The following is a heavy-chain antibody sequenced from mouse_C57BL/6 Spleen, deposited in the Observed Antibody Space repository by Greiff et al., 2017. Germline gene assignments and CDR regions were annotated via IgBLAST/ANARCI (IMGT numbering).Heavy chain of an antibody. V-gene: IGHV1-64*01. D-gene: IGHD1-1*01. CDR1: GYTFTSYW. CDR2: IHPNSGST. J-gene: IGHJ4*01. CDR3: ANYYGSSFAMDY. Sequence: QVQLQQPGAELVTPGASVKLSCKASGYTFTSYWMHWVKQRPGQGLEWIGMIHPNSGSTNYNEKFKSKATLTVDKSSSTAYMQLSSLTSEDSAVYYCANYYGSSFAMDYWGQGTSVTVSS.